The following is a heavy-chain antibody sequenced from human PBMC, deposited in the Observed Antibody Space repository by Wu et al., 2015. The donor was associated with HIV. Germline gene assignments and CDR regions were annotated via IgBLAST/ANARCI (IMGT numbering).Heavy chain of an antibody. CDR3: AREAVAAYDLPPFDY. V-gene: IGHV1-46*01. CDR1: GYSFTSYY. Sequence: QVQLVQSGAEVRKPGASVKISCKASGYSFTSYYMHWVRQAPGQGLEWMGIINPSGGSTSYAQKFQGRVTMTRDTSTSTVYMELSSLRSEDTAVYYCAREAVAAYDLPPFDYVGPGNAGPPSP. D-gene: IGHD6-19*01. J-gene: IGHJ4*02. CDR2: INPSGGST.